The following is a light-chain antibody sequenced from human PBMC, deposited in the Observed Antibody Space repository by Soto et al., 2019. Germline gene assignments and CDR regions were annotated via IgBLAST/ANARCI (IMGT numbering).Light chain of an antibody. Sequence: QSALTQPASVSGSPGQSITISCTGTRSDVGGYNYVSWYQQHPGKAPKLMIYEVSNRPSGVSNRFSGSKSGNTASLTISGLQAEDEADYYCSSYTSSSTLHWVFGGGTKVTVL. CDR1: RSDVGGYNY. J-gene: IGLJ3*02. CDR2: EVS. CDR3: SSYTSSSTLHWV. V-gene: IGLV2-14*01.